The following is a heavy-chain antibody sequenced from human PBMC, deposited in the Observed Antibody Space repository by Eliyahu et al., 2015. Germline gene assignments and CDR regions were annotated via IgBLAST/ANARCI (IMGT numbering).Heavy chain of an antibody. Sequence: QLQLQEAGPGLVKPSETLSLTCTVSGGSISSSSYYWGWIRQPPGKGLEWIGSMYSSWSTYYNPSLKSRVTISVDTSKNQFSLKLNSVTAADSAVYSCARHRAHQLTDDWGQGTLVTVSS. CDR1: GGSISSSSYY. J-gene: IGHJ4*02. V-gene: IGHV4-39*01. CDR2: MYSSWST. CDR3: ARHRAHQLTDD. D-gene: IGHD2-2*01.